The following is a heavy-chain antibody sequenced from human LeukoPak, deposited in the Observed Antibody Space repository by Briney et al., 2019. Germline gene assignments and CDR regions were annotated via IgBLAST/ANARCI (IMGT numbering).Heavy chain of an antibody. V-gene: IGHV3-23*01. J-gene: IGHJ4*02. CDR3: AKQEEQWLVRGVFEY. Sequence: GGSLRLSCAASGFTFSSYAMSWVRQAPGKGLEWVSAISGSGGTSYYAASVKGRSAISRDNSKNTLYLQMNSLRAEDTAVYYCAKQEEQWLVRGVFEYWGQGTLVTVSS. D-gene: IGHD6-19*01. CDR2: ISGSGGTS. CDR1: GFTFSSYA.